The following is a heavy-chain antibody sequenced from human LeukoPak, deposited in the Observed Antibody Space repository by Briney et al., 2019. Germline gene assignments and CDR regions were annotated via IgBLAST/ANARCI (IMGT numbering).Heavy chain of an antibody. V-gene: IGHV3-23*01. D-gene: IGHD6-19*01. J-gene: IGHJ3*02. CDR2: ISGSGGST. CDR3: AKDFSSGWPDAFDI. Sequence: GGSLRLSCGASGFTFSSYAMNWVRQAPGKGLEWVSCISGSGGSTYYADSVEGRFTISRDNSKNTLYLQMNSLRAEDTAVYYCAKDFSSGWPDAFDIWGQGTMVTVSS. CDR1: GFTFSSYA.